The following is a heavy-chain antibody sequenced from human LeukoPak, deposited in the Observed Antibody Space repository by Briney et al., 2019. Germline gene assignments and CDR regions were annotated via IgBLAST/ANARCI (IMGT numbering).Heavy chain of an antibody. CDR2: ISYDGSNK. Sequence: GGSLRLSCAASGFTFSNYGMHWVRQAPGKGLEWVAVISYDGSNKYYADSVKGRFTISRDNSKNTLYLQMNSLRAEDTAVYYCAKDAWLHEYYFDYWGQGTLVTVSS. J-gene: IGHJ4*02. CDR3: AKDAWLHEYYFDY. D-gene: IGHD5-12*01. V-gene: IGHV3-30*18. CDR1: GFTFSNYG.